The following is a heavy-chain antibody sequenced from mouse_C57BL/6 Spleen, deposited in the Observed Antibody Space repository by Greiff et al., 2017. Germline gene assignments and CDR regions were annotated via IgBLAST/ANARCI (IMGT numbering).Heavy chain of an antibody. Sequence: QVQLQQSGAELAKPGASVKLSCKASGYTFTSYWMHWVKQRPGQGLEWIGYINPSSGYTKYNQKFKDKATLTADKSSSTAYMQLSSLTYEDSAVYYCAREDTTVVAPFAYWGQGTLVTVYA. J-gene: IGHJ3*01. V-gene: IGHV1-7*01. D-gene: IGHD1-1*01. CDR3: AREDTTVVAPFAY. CDR2: INPSSGYT. CDR1: GYTFTSYW.